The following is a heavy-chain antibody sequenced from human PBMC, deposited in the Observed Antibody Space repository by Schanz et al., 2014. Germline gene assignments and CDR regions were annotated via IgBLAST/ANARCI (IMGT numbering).Heavy chain of an antibody. CDR3: TGDQRMAAAGLVDY. CDR1: GFTFSDYY. V-gene: IGHV3-11*05. J-gene: IGHJ4*01. CDR2: ISGTTTYT. D-gene: IGHD6-13*01. Sequence: QVQLVESGGGLVKPGGSLRLSCAASGFTFSDYYMSWIRQAAGKGLEWVSYISGTTTYTNYADSVKGRFTISRDNAKKSQYLQTNSRRAEDTAVYYWTGDQRMAAAGLVDYWGRGTLVAVSS.